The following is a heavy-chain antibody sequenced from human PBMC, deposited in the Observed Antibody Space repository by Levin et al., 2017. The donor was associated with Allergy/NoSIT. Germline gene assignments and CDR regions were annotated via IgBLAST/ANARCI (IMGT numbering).Heavy chain of an antibody. D-gene: IGHD6-19*01. CDR3: ARGGGQWLVFSRFGFDS. CDR2: ISSSSSTI. J-gene: IGHJ3*02. CDR1: EFTFSSYT. Sequence: GGSLRLSCEVSEFTFSSYTMNWVRQAPGKGLEWVSYISSSSSTIYYADSVKGRFTISRDNAKNSLYLQMNSLRAEDTAVYYCARGGGQWLVFSRFGFDSWGQGTMVTVSS. V-gene: IGHV3-48*01.